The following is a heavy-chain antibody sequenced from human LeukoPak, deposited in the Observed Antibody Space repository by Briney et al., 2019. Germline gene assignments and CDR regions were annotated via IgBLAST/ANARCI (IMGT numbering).Heavy chain of an antibody. Sequence: ASVKVSCKASGGTFSSYAISWVRQAPGQGLEWMGGIIPIFGTASYAQKFQGRVTITADESTSTAYMELSSLRSEDTAVYYCAAGGDWNRPPHDPWGQGTLVTVSS. CDR3: AAGGDWNRPPHDP. J-gene: IGHJ5*02. CDR1: GGTFSSYA. CDR2: IIPIFGTA. D-gene: IGHD1/OR15-1a*01. V-gene: IGHV1-69*13.